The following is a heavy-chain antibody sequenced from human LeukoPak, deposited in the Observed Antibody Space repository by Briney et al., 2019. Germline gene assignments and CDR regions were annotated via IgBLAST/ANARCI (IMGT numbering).Heavy chain of an antibody. V-gene: IGHV3-74*01. D-gene: IGHD3-22*01. CDR3: TSKTTDYYDSSGVGGY. CDR2: INSDGSST. CDR1: GFTFSAYW. Sequence: PGGSLRLSCAPSGFTFSAYWVHWVRQAPGKGLVWVSRINSDGSSTSYADSVKGRFTISRDNAKNTLYLQMNSLRAEDTAVYYCTSKTTDYYDSSGVGGYWGQGTLVTVSS. J-gene: IGHJ4*02.